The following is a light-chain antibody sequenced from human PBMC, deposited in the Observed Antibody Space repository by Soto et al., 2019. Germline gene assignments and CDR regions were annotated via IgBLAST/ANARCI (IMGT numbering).Light chain of an antibody. Sequence: QAVVTQPPSVSGAPGQRVTISCTGSSSNIGAGYDVNWYQQLPGTAPKLLIFGDSNRPSGVPDRFSGSKSGTSASLAITGLQAADEADYYCQSSDSRLSGSDVFGTGTQLTVL. CDR2: GDS. CDR3: QSSDSRLSGSDV. J-gene: IGLJ1*01. CDR1: SSNIGAGYD. V-gene: IGLV1-40*01.